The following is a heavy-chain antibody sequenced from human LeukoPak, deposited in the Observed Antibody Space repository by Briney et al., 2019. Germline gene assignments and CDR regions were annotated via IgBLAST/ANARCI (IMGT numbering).Heavy chain of an antibody. CDR2: IKQDGSEK. Sequence: GGTLRLSCAASGVTFSSYCMSWVRHAPGKGLEWVAHIKQDGSEKYYVDSVKGRFTISRDNAKNSLYLQMNTLRAEDTAVYYCARRWNGQQLGDWFDPWGQGTLVTVSS. J-gene: IGHJ5*02. CDR3: ARRWNGQQLGDWFDP. V-gene: IGHV3-7*01. CDR1: GVTFSSYC. D-gene: IGHD6-13*01.